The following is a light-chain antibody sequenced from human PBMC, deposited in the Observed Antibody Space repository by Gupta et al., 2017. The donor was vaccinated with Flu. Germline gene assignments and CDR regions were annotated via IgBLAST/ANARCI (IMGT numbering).Light chain of an antibody. V-gene: IGKV3-15*01. CDR2: DAS. Sequence: EVVMTQSPVTLSVSPGERATLSCRASQSISSDLAWYQQKPGQAPRLLIYDASTRATGLPARFSGSGSGTEFSLTISSLQPEDFAVYYCQQYNNWPPWTFGQGTKVEIK. CDR1: QSISSD. CDR3: QQYNNWPPWT. J-gene: IGKJ1*01.